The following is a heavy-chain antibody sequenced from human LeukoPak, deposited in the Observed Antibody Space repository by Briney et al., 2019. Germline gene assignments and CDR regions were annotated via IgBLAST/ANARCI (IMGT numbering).Heavy chain of an antibody. CDR1: GGSISSYY. CDR3: ARHKLGTGY. Sequence: SETLSLTCTVSGGSISSYYWSWTRQPPGKGLEWIGYIYYSGSTNYNPSLKSRVTISVDTSKNQFSLKLISVTAADTAVYYCARHKLGTGYWGQGTLVTVSS. D-gene: IGHD7-27*01. CDR2: IYYSGST. V-gene: IGHV4-59*08. J-gene: IGHJ4*02.